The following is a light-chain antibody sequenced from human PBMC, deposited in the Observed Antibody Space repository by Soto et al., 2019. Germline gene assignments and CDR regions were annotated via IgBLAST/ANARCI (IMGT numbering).Light chain of an antibody. CDR3: QQSFSTPFT. V-gene: IGKV1-39*01. J-gene: IGKJ3*01. Sequence: DIQMTQSPSSLSASLGDRVTITCRASQTISTYLNWYQQKPGKPPKVLVYGASILQSGAPSRFSGSGSETDFTLTVSSLQPEDFATYCCQQSFSTPFTFGPGTKVDIK. CDR2: GAS. CDR1: QTISTY.